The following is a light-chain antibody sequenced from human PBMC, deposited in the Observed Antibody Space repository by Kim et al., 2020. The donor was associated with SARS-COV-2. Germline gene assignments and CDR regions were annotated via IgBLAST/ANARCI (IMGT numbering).Light chain of an antibody. Sequence: SSELTQDPAVSVALGQTVRITCQGDSLRSYYASWYQQKPGQAPVLVIYGTNNRPSAIPARFSGFSSGNTASLTITGAQAEDEADCYCNSRDSSGNPYVFG. CDR2: GTN. J-gene: IGLJ1*01. CDR3: NSRDSSGNPYV. CDR1: SLRSYY. V-gene: IGLV3-19*01.